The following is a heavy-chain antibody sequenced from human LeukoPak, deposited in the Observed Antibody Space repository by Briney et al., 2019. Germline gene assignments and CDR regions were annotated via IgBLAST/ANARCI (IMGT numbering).Heavy chain of an antibody. J-gene: IGHJ6*02. CDR1: GGTFSSYA. V-gene: IGHV1-69*04. CDR3: ARNGGYDFRYYYGMDV. D-gene: IGHD5-12*01. Sequence: SVKVSCKASGGTFSSYAISWVRQAPGQGLEWMGRVIPILGIANYAQKFQGRVTITADKSTSTAYMELSSLRSEDTAVYYCARNGGYDFRYYYGMDVWGQGTTVTVSS. CDR2: VIPILGIA.